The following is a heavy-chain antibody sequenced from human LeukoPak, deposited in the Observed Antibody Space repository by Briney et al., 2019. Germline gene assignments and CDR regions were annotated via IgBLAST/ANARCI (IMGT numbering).Heavy chain of an antibody. D-gene: IGHD6-13*01. V-gene: IGHV3-66*02. J-gene: IGHJ4*02. CDR3: ARVSSSWSDY. Sequence: GGSVTLFCGVSGFIVNRYYVIWPRHASGKGVEWVSVINSSGRTYYAASVKGRFTISRDNSKNTLYLQMNSLRAEDTAVYYCARVSSSWSDYWGQGTLVTVSS. CDR2: INSSGRT. CDR1: GFIVNRYY.